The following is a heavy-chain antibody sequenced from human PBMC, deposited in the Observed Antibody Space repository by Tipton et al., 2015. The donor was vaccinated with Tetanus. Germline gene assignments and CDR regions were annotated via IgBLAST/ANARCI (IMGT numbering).Heavy chain of an antibody. CDR3: ARMQRYGMDV. CDR2: IYTSEST. CDR1: GTSLSGYY. D-gene: IGHD6-25*01. V-gene: IGHV4-59*10. J-gene: IGHJ6*02. Sequence: TLSLTCAVHGTSLSGYYWSWIRQPAGKGLEWIGRIYTSESTNYNPSLKSRLTMSVDTSKNQFSLRLNSVTAADTAVYYCARMQRYGMDVWGQGTTVTVSS.